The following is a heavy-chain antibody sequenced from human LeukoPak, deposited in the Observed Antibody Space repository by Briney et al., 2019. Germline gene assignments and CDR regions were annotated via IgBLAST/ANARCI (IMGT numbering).Heavy chain of an antibody. V-gene: IGHV1-69*13. CDR3: ARFADGYNHRHY. Sequence: SVKVSCKASGGTFSSYAISWVRQAPGQGLEWMGGIIPIFGTANYAQKFQGRVTITADESTSTAYMELSSLRSEDTAVYYCARFADGYNHRHYWGQGTLVTVSS. D-gene: IGHD5-24*01. J-gene: IGHJ4*02. CDR2: IIPIFGTA. CDR1: GGTFSSYA.